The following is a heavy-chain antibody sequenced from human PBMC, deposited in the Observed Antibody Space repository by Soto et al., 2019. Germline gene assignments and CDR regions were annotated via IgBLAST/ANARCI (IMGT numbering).Heavy chain of an antibody. CDR2: ISSSSSYI. CDR3: ARVRREWLLGTTNNWFDP. D-gene: IGHD3-3*01. CDR1: GFTFSSYS. V-gene: IGHV3-21*01. J-gene: IGHJ5*02. Sequence: EVQLVESGGGLVKPGGSLRLSCAASGFTFSSYSMNWVRQAPGKGLEWVSSISSSSSYIYYADSVKGRFTISRDNAKNSLYLQMNSLRAEDTAVYYCARVRREWLLGTTNNWFDPWGQGTLVTVSS.